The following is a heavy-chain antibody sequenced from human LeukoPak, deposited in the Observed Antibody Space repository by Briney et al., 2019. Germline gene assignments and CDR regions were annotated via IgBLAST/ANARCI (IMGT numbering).Heavy chain of an antibody. CDR2: INANNGYT. Sequence: ASVKVSCKASGYTFTNYGVSWVRQAPGQGLEWMGWINANNGYTNYAQKFRDRVTMTTETSTSTAYMELRSLRSDDTAVYYCARVQPGLAAGYWSQGTLVTVSS. J-gene: IGHJ4*02. D-gene: IGHD6-13*01. CDR3: ARVQPGLAAGY. CDR1: GYTFTNYG. V-gene: IGHV1-18*01.